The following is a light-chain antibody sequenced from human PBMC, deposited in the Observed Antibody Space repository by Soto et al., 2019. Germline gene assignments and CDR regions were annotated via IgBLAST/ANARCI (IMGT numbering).Light chain of an antibody. CDR2: DAS. Sequence: DIQMTQSPSSLSASLGDRVTITCRASHDITNYLNWYQQKPGKAPRLLIFDASILETGDPSRFSGSGSGTDFTLTISSLQPEDIATYYCQQFDNLPFTFGPGTKVDLK. CDR3: QQFDNLPFT. J-gene: IGKJ3*01. CDR1: HDITNY. V-gene: IGKV1-33*01.